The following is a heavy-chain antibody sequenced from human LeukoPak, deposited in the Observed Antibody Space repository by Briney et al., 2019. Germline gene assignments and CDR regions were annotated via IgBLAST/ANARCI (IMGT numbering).Heavy chain of an antibody. CDR1: GGTFSSYA. Sequence: ASVKVSCKASGGTFSSYAISWVRQAPGQGLEWMGGIIPIFGTANYAQKFQGRVTITADESTSTAHMELSSLRSEDTAVYYCAREMGYCSSTSCPGAYDIWGQGTMVTVSS. CDR3: AREMGYCSSTSCPGAYDI. V-gene: IGHV1-69*13. D-gene: IGHD2-2*01. CDR2: IIPIFGTA. J-gene: IGHJ3*02.